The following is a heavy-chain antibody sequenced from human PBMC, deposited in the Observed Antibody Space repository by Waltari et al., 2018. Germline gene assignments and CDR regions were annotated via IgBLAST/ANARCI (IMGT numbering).Heavy chain of an antibody. CDR3: ARPPYGGNRDY. V-gene: IGHV4-38-2*01. Sequence: QVQLQESGPGLVKPSETLSLTCAVSGYSISSGYYWGWIRQPPGKGLEWIGSIYHSGSTYYNPSLKSRVTISVDTSKNQFSLKLSSVTAADTAVYYCARPPYGGNRDYWGQGTLVTVSS. CDR1: GYSISSGYY. D-gene: IGHD2-15*01. CDR2: IYHSGST. J-gene: IGHJ4*02.